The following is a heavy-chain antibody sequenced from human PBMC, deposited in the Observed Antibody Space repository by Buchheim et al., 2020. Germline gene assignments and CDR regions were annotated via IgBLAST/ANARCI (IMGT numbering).Heavy chain of an antibody. CDR2: ISYDGSNK. CDR1: GFTFSSYG. Sequence: QVQLVESGGGVVQPGRSLRLSCAASGFTFSSYGMHWVRQAPGKGLEWVAVISYDGSNKYYADSVKGRFTISRDNSKNTLYLQMNSLRAEDTAVYYCAKLLAGWDPGVVSVDYWGQGTL. D-gene: IGHD3-3*01. J-gene: IGHJ4*02. CDR3: AKLLAGWDPGVVSVDY. V-gene: IGHV3-30*18.